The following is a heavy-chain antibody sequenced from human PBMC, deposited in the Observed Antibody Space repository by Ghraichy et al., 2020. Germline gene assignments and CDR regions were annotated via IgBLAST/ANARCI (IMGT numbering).Heavy chain of an antibody. D-gene: IGHD6-6*01. CDR1: GFTFSSYS. CDR2: ISGSGSYI. V-gene: IGHV3-21*01. Sequence: GALRLSCAASGFTFSSYSMNWVRQAPGKGLEWVSSISGSGSYIYYADSVKGRFTISRDNAKNSLYLQMNSLRAEDTAVYYCARETEYSSSSYGFDIWGQGTVVTVSS. CDR3: ARETEYSSSSYGFDI. J-gene: IGHJ3*02.